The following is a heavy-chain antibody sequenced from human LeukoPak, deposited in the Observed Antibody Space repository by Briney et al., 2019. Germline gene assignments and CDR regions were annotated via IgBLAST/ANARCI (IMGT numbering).Heavy chain of an antibody. CDR2: TSAYNANT. CDR3: ARSHSGSLRAPFDY. D-gene: IGHD3-22*01. V-gene: IGHV1-18*01. Sequence: ASVKVSCKASGYTFTNYGIIWVRQAPGQGLEWMGWTSAYNANTNYPQKVQGRVTLTTDTSTSTAYMELRSLTSDDTAVYYCARSHSGSLRAPFDYWGQGTLVTVSS. CDR1: GYTFTNYG. J-gene: IGHJ4*02.